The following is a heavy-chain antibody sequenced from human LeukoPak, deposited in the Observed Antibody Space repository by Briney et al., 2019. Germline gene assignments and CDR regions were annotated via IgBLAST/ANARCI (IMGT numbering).Heavy chain of an antibody. CDR1: GFTFSSYG. CDR2: ISYDGSNK. D-gene: IGHD3-22*01. J-gene: IGHJ6*02. CDR3: AKEGYDSSCYSGYYGMDV. Sequence: PGGSLRLSCAAWGFTFSSYGMHWVRQAPGKGLEWVAVISYDGSNKYYADSVKDRFTISRDNSKNTLYLQMNSLRAEDTAVYYCAKEGYDSSCYSGYYGMDVWGQGTMVTVSS. V-gene: IGHV3-30*18.